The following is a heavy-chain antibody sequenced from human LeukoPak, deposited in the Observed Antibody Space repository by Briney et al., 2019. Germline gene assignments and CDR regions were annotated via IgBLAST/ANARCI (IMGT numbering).Heavy chain of an antibody. CDR3: ATGIGWLLLY. CDR1: GGSLSSRGYF. Sequence: PSETLSLTCTVSGGSLSSRGYFRGWVRQPPGKGLGWIGNFYYGGSTFYNPSLKSRVTISLDTSDIQFSLRLSSVTAADTAVYYCATGIGWLLLYWGQGTLVTVSS. J-gene: IGHJ4*02. D-gene: IGHD3-22*01. V-gene: IGHV4-39*07. CDR2: FYYGGST.